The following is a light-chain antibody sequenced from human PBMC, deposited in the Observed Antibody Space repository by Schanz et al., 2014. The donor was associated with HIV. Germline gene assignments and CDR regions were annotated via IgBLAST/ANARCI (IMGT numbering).Light chain of an antibody. Sequence: DIQMTQSPSTLPASVGDRVTITCRASQSVSYWLAWYQQRPGKAPRLLIYKASRLEDGVPSRFSGSGYGTEFSLTISSLQPDDVANYYCQKYNSAPLTFGGGTKVEIK. V-gene: IGKV1-5*03. CDR1: QSVSYW. CDR3: QKYNSAPLT. J-gene: IGKJ4*01. CDR2: KAS.